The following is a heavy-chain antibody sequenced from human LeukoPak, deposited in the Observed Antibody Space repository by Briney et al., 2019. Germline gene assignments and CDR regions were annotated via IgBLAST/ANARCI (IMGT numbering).Heavy chain of an antibody. V-gene: IGHV4-39*07. Sequence: SETLSLTCTVSGGSISSSSYYWGWIRQPPGKGLEWIGSIYYSGSTYYNPSLKSRVTISVDTSKNQFSLKLSSVTAADTAVYYCARSVVPAATAPPFYYYYGMDVWGQGTTVTVSS. D-gene: IGHD2-2*01. CDR1: GGSISSSSYY. J-gene: IGHJ6*02. CDR3: ARSVVPAATAPPFYYYYGMDV. CDR2: IYYSGST.